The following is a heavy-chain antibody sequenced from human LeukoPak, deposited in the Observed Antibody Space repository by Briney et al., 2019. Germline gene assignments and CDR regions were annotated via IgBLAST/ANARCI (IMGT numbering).Heavy chain of an antibody. CDR2: IIPILGIA. CDR3: ARDSPPYCGGDCYLDWYFDL. CDR1: GGTFSSYA. V-gene: IGHV1-69*04. J-gene: IGHJ2*01. Sequence: ASVKVSCKASGGTFSSYAISWVRQAPGQGLEWMGRIIPILGIANYAQKFQGRVTITADKSTSTAYMELSSLRSEDTAVYYCARDSPPYCGGDCYLDWYFDLWGRGTLVTVSS. D-gene: IGHD2-21*02.